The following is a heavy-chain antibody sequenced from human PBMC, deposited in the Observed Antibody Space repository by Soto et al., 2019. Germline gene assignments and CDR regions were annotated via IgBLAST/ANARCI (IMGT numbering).Heavy chain of an antibody. CDR2: INAYNGNT. J-gene: IGHJ3*01. CDR1: GYTFTSYG. D-gene: IGHD5-18*01. Sequence: GASVKVSCKASGYTFTSYGISWVRQAPGQGLEWMGWINAYNGNTNYAQKLQGRVTITRDTSASTAYMELSSLRSEDTAVYYCARDQDVDTAMLDAFDVWGQGTMVTVSS. V-gene: IGHV1-18*01. CDR3: ARDQDVDTAMLDAFDV.